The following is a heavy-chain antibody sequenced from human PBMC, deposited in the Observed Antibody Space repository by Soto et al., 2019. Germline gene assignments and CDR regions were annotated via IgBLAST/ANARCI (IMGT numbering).Heavy chain of an antibody. D-gene: IGHD7-27*01. CDR2: ISYGGSPT. CDR3: VGDRTLKVPNSIDY. Sequence: PGGSLRLSCATSGFTFSDYEMNWVRQAPGKGLEWVAYISYGGSPTDYEDSVKGRFTISRDNARDSLHLQMNRLRVEDSALYYCVGDRTLKVPNSIDYWGHGTLVTVSS. CDR1: GFTFSDYE. V-gene: IGHV3-48*03. J-gene: IGHJ4*01.